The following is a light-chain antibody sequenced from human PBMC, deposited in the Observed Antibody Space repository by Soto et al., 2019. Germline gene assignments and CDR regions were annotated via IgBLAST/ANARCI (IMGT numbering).Light chain of an antibody. CDR3: QQHINWPLT. Sequence: EMVMTQSPATLSVSPGERATLSCRASQSVSSNLAWYQQKPGQAPRLLIYEASNRATGIPARFSGSGSGADFTLTISSLEPEDFALYYCQQHINWPLTFGGGTKVDIK. CDR1: QSVSSN. CDR2: EAS. J-gene: IGKJ4*01. V-gene: IGKV3-11*01.